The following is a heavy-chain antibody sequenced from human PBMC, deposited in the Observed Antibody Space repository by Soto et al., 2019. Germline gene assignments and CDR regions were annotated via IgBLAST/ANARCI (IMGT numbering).Heavy chain of an antibody. CDR3: AKKPASYYDILTGYPDAVFDY. Sequence: PGGSLRLSCAASGFTFSSHAMSWVRQAPGKGLEWVSAISGSGGSTYYADSVKGRFTISRDNSKNTLYLQMNSLRAEDTAVYYCAKKPASYYDILTGYPDAVFDYWGQGTLVTVSS. J-gene: IGHJ4*02. V-gene: IGHV3-23*01. CDR1: GFTFSSHA. D-gene: IGHD3-9*01. CDR2: ISGSGGST.